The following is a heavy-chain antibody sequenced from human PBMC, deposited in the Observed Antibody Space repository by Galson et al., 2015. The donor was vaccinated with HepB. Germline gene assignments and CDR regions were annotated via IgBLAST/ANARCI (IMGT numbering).Heavy chain of an antibody. CDR1: GFTFGSYA. CDR2: ISYDGSNK. V-gene: IGHV3-30-3*01. D-gene: IGHD3-22*01. Sequence: SLRLSCAASGFTFGSYATHWVRQAPGKGLEWVAVISYDGSNKNYADSVNGRYTISRDNSKNTLYLQVNSLQADDTAVYYCARAGYKANGGYSHYWGQGTLVTVSS. CDR3: ARAGYKANGGYSHY. J-gene: IGHJ4*02.